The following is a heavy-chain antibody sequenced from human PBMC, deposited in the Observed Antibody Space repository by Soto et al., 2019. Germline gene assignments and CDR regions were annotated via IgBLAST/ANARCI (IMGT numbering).Heavy chain of an antibody. J-gene: IGHJ4*02. D-gene: IGHD6-13*01. V-gene: IGHV3-23*01. CDR3: AKLPAQQPTAY. Sequence: TPGKGLEWVSAISGSGGSTYYADSVKGRFTISRDNSKNTLYLQMNSLRAEDTAVYYCAKLPAQQPTAYWGQGTLVTVSS. CDR2: ISGSGGST.